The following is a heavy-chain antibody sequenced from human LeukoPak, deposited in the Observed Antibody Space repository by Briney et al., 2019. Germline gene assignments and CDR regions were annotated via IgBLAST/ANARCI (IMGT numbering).Heavy chain of an antibody. J-gene: IGHJ4*02. CDR3: ARVGGHCTSTSCPPPDY. CDR1: GFTFSSYN. CDR2: IDSSSRYI. D-gene: IGHD2-2*01. V-gene: IGHV3-21*01. Sequence: PGGSLRLSCAASGFTFSSYNMDWVRQAPGKGLEWVSFIDSSSRYIYQVDSVKGRFTISRDNAESSVFLQMNSLRAEDTAVYYCARVGGHCTSTSCPPPDYWGQGTLVTVSS.